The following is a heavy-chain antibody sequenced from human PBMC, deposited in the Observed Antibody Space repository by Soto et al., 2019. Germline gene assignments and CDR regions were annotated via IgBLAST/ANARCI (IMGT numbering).Heavy chain of an antibody. J-gene: IGHJ3*02. CDR2: IKQDGSEK. CDR1: GFTFSSYW. D-gene: IGHD3-22*01. Sequence: EVQLVESGGGLVQPGGSLRLSCAASGFTFSSYWMSWVRQAPGKGLEWVANIKQDGSEKYYVDSVKGRFTISRDNAKNSLYLQMNRLRAEDTAVYYCARDRVGFDSSGYPADDAFDIWGQGTMVTVSS. CDR3: ARDRVGFDSSGYPADDAFDI. V-gene: IGHV3-7*01.